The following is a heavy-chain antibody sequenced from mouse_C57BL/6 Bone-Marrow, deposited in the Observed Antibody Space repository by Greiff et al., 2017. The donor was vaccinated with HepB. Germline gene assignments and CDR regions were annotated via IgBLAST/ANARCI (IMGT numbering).Heavy chain of an antibody. Sequence: VQVVESGPGLVQPSQSLSITCTVSGFSLTSYGVHWVRQSPGKGLEWLGVIWSGGSTDYNAAFISRLSISKDNSKSQVFFKMNSLQADDTAIYYCATRSTMIRNYAMDYWGQGTSVTVSS. V-gene: IGHV2-2*01. CDR1: GFSLTSYG. CDR3: ATRSTMIRNYAMDY. D-gene: IGHD2-4*01. CDR2: IWSGGST. J-gene: IGHJ4*01.